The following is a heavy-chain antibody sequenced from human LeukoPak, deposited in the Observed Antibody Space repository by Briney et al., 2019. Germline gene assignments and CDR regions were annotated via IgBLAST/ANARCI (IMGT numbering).Heavy chain of an antibody. D-gene: IGHD3-22*01. CDR3: ARSRDYDSSGYYYVDY. J-gene: IGHJ4*02. CDR1: GGSLSGYY. V-gene: IGHV4-34*01. Sequence: SETLSLTCAVYGGSLSGYYWSWIRQPPGKRLEWIGEINHSGSTNYNPSLKSRVTISVDTSKNQFSLKLSSVTAADTAVYYCARSRDYDSSGYYYVDYWGQGTLVTVSS. CDR2: INHSGST.